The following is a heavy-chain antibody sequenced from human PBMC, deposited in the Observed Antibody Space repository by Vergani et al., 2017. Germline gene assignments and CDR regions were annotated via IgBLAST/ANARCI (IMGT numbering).Heavy chain of an antibody. CDR3: ARGGIVVVPAATRVDYYYMDV. J-gene: IGHJ6*03. CDR1: GGTFSSYA. D-gene: IGHD2-2*01. V-gene: IGHV1-69*01. CDR2: IIPIFGTA. Sequence: QVQLVQSGAEVKKPGSSVKVSCKASGGTFSSYAISWVRQAPGQGLEWMGGIIPIFGTANYAQKFQGRVTITADESTSTAYMELSSLRSEDTAVYYCARGGIVVVPAATRVDYYYMDVWGKGTTVTVSS.